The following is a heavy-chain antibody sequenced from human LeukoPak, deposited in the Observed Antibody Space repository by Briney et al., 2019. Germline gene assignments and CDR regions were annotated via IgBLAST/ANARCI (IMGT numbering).Heavy chain of an antibody. V-gene: IGHV4-34*01. J-gene: IGHJ6*02. D-gene: IGHD5-18*01. CDR3: ARGGYSYGPPSNGMDV. CDR2: INHSGST. Sequence: SETLSLTCAVYGGSFSGYYWSWIRQPPGKGLECIGEINHSGSTNYNPSLKSRVTISVDTSKNQFSLKLSSVTAADTAVYYCARGGYSYGPPSNGMDVWGQGTTVTVSS. CDR1: GGSFSGYY.